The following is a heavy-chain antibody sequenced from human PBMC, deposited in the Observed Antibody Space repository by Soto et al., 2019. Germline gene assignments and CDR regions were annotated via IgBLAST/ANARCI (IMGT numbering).Heavy chain of an antibody. J-gene: IGHJ4*02. CDR1: GSSISSGSYY. CDR3: ARDYLAVVD. D-gene: IGHD2-15*01. Sequence: QVQLQESGPGLVKPSQTLSLTCTVSGSSISSGSYYWSWIRQQPGKGLEWIGYIYHSGNTYYNPPLKSRATISLDTSKIQFALRLSSVAAADTAVYYCARDYLAVVDWGQGTLVTVSS. V-gene: IGHV4-31*03. CDR2: IYHSGNT.